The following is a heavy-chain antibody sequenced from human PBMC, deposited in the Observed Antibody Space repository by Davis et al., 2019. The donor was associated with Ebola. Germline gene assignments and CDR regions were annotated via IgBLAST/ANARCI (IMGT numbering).Heavy chain of an antibody. CDR1: GYKFTDYG. Sequence: ASVKVSCKASGYKFTDYGISWVRQAPGQGLEWVGWSSTSNGNTHYAQKLQDRVTMTTDTSTTTAYMEWRGLGFDDTAVYFCVRDFWSDHRDYWGQGTLVTVSS. CDR2: SSTSNGNT. D-gene: IGHD3-3*01. CDR3: VRDFWSDHRDY. V-gene: IGHV1-18*01. J-gene: IGHJ4*02.